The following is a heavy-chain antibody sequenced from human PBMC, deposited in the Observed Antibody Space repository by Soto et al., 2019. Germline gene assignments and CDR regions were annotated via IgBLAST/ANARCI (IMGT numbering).Heavy chain of an antibody. CDR2: ISSNGGST. D-gene: IGHD6-6*01. J-gene: IGHJ3*02. CDR1: GFTFSSYA. V-gene: IGHV3-64D*08. Sequence: GGSLRLSCSASGFTFSSYAMHWVRQAPGKGLEYVSAISSNGGSTYYADSVKGRFTISRDNSKNTLYLQMSSLRAEDTAVYYCVKDKGYSSSSLDAIDIWGQGTMVTISS. CDR3: VKDKGYSSSSLDAIDI.